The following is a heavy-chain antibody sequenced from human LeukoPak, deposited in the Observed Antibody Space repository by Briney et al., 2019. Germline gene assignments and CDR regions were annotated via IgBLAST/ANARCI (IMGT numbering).Heavy chain of an antibody. J-gene: IGHJ4*02. D-gene: IGHD2-15*01. V-gene: IGHV3-48*03. Sequence: GGSLRLSCAASGFTFSSYEMNWVRQAPGKGLEWVSYISSSGSTIYYADSVKGRFTIPRDNAKNSLYLQMNSLRAEDTAVYYCARDCSGGSCYGYWGQGTLVTVSS. CDR2: ISSSGSTI. CDR3: ARDCSGGSCYGY. CDR1: GFTFSSYE.